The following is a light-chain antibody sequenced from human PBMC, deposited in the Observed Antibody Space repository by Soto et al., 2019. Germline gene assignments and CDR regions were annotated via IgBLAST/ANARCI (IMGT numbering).Light chain of an antibody. Sequence: EIVMTQSPATLSVSPGERATLFCRASQSINSNLAWYQQMPGQAPRLLIYGASTRATGIPARFDGSGAGTEFTLTISSLQSDDSAVSYCQPYDNWPPMFTFGPGTKVDVK. J-gene: IGKJ3*01. CDR2: GAS. CDR3: QPYDNWPPMFT. V-gene: IGKV3-15*01. CDR1: QSINSN.